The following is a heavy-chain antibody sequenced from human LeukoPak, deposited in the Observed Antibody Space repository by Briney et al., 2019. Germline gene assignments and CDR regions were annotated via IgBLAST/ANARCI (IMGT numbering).Heavy chain of an antibody. V-gene: IGHV3-21*04. J-gene: IGHJ6*03. CDR3: ARDPYSGGYGDDYYYYMDV. Sequence: GGSLRLSYAASGFTFSSYGMSWVRQAPGKGLEWVSYISTSSSYIHYADSVNGRFTISRDNAKKSLYLHMSSLRAEDTAVYYCARDPYSGGYGDDYYYYMDVWGKGTTVTISS. CDR2: ISTSSSYI. CDR1: GFTFSSYG. D-gene: IGHD1-26*01.